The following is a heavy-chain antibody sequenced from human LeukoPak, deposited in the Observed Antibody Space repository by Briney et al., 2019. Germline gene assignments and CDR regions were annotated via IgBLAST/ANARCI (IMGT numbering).Heavy chain of an antibody. J-gene: IGHJ4*02. CDR1: GFTFSSYA. CDR2: ISGSGGST. V-gene: IGHV3-23*01. D-gene: IGHD3-9*01. Sequence: GGSLRLYCAASGFTFSSYAMSWVRQAPGKGLEWVSAISGSGGSTYYADSVKGRFTISRDNSKNTLYLQMNSLRAEDTAVYYCAKDVGYDILTGLFDYWGQGTLVTVSS. CDR3: AKDVGYDILTGLFDY.